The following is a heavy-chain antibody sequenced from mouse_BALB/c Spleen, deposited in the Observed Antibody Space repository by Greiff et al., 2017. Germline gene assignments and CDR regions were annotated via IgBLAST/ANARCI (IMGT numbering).Heavy chain of an antibody. J-gene: IGHJ3*01. V-gene: IGHV1S81*02. CDR1: GYTFTSYY. D-gene: IGHD2-4*01. CDR2: INPSNGGT. CDR3: TRSRIYYDYDAWFAY. Sequence: VQLQQSGAELVKPGASVKLSCKASGYTFTSYYMYWVKQRPGQGLEWIGEINPSNGGTNFNEKFKSKATLTVDKSSSTAYMQLSSLTSEDSAVYYCTRSRIYYDYDAWFAYWGQGTLVTVSA.